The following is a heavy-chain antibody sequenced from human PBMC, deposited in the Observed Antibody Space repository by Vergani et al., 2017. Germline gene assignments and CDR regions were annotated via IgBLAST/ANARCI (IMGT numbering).Heavy chain of an antibody. J-gene: IGHJ4*02. D-gene: IGHD3-22*01. Sequence: QVQLVQSGSEVRKPGASVKVSCQVSGYSLTELTIHWVRQAPGKGLEWMGGFDPEHGEVTFAHHIQGRVTMTEDRSTDTAYMELSSLRPEDTALYCCAIVTDYYDSSGYYLYYWGQGTLVTVSS. V-gene: IGHV1-24*01. CDR3: AIVTDYYDSSGYYLYY. CDR1: GYSLTELT. CDR2: FDPEHGEV.